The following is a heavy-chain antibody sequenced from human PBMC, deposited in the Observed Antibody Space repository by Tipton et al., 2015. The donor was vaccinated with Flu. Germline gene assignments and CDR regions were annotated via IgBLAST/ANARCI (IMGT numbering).Heavy chain of an antibody. J-gene: IGHJ4*02. CDR1: GDSMDGGSSY. Sequence: TLSLTCSVSGDSMDGGSSYWGWVRQSPGGGLEWIGTIYYSGGTFYNPSLANRVTISVDTSKNQFSLKIDSMTAADTAVYYCARQVPRATVDHWGQGTQVTVSS. CDR3: ARQVPRATVDH. CDR2: IYYSGGT. V-gene: IGHV4-39*01.